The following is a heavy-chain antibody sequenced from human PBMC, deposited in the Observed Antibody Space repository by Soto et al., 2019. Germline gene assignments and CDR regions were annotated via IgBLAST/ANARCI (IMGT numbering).Heavy chain of an antibody. CDR1: GYTFTSYG. D-gene: IGHD2-21*02. CDR2: ISAYNGNT. Sequence: RASVKVSCKASGYTFTSYGISWVRQAPGQGLEWMGWISAYNGNTNYAQKLQGRVTMTTDTSTSTAYMELRSLRSDDTAVYYCARDTRLAYCGGDCYPDAFDIWGQGTMVTVSS. J-gene: IGHJ3*02. V-gene: IGHV1-18*04. CDR3: ARDTRLAYCGGDCYPDAFDI.